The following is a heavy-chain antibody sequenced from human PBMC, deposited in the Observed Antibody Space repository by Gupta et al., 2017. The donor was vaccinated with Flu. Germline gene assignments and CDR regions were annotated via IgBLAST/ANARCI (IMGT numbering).Heavy chain of an antibody. J-gene: IGHJ4*02. D-gene: IGHD2-2*01. CDR3: VRYHSTTRRRGNYFDY. CDR1: GFTFSRYT. V-gene: IGHV3-21*01. CDR2: SSSSSSYI. Sequence: EVHWVEYGGGLVKPGGSLRLYCAVTGFTFSRYTLTWVSKAPGKGLELVASSSSSSSYIYYADSVKGRFTVSRDNAHKSVSLQMASLRSDDTAVYYCVRYHSTTRRRGNYFDYWGQGILVTVSS.